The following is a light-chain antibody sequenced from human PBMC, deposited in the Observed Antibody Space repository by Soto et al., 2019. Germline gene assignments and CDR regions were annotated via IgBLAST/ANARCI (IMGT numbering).Light chain of an antibody. V-gene: IGKV1-5*01. CDR1: ESIXNW. J-gene: IGKJ1*01. CDR2: HAX. Sequence: IQLTQSXXTLPAXXGXRXXLTXRASESIXNWLAWYQQXPGTAPKLLIYHAXIXETAVPSRFSGNGSGTEFTLTISSLQPXDFATYYCQQSRTYSFGQGSRVEIK. CDR3: QQSRTYS.